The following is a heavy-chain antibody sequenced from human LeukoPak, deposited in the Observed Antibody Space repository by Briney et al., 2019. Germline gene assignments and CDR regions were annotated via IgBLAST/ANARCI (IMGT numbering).Heavy chain of an antibody. V-gene: IGHV3-30*03. Sequence: GGSLRLSCAASGFTFSSYGMHWVRQAPGKGLEWVAIITYDGSNKYYADSVKGRFTISRDNSKNTLYLQMNSLRAEDMAVYYCARAPGGLWFGELLYFDYWGQGTLVTVSS. CDR2: ITYDGSNK. J-gene: IGHJ4*02. D-gene: IGHD3-10*01. CDR3: ARAPGGLWFGELLYFDY. CDR1: GFTFSSYG.